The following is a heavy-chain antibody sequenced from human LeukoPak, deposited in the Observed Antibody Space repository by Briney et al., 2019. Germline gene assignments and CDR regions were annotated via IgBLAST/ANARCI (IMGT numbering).Heavy chain of an antibody. V-gene: IGHV1-2*02. CDR1: GYTCTGYD. CDR3: ARVFRGNGWHFDY. CDR2: INPNSGDT. J-gene: IGHJ4*02. D-gene: IGHD4-23*01. Sequence: ASVMLSCKASGYTCTGYDIHWVRQAPGQGLEWMGWINPNSGDTNYAQKFQGRVTMTRDTSISTAYMELYSLRSDDTAVYHCARVFRGNGWHFDYWGQGTLGTVSS.